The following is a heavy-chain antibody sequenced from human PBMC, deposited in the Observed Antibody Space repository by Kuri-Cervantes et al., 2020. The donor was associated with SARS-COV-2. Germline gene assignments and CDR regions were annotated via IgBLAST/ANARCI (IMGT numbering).Heavy chain of an antibody. CDR2: INPDGSNT. D-gene: IGHD1-1*01. CDR3: VRDGDHWNFDY. Sequence: GESLKISCAASGFTFSGHWIHWVRQAPGKGLVWVSRINPDGSNTNNADSVKGRFTLSRDNAKNMLFLQMNSLGAEDTAVYYCVRDGDHWNFDYWGQGTLVTVSS. CDR1: GFTFSGHW. V-gene: IGHV3-74*01. J-gene: IGHJ4*02.